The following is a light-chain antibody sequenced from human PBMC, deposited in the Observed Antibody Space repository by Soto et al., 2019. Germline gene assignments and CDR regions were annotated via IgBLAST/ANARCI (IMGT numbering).Light chain of an antibody. CDR3: QHYGTSLWT. V-gene: IGKV3-20*01. CDR1: QSVSSSF. Sequence: EIMLTQSPGTLSLSPGEKATLSCRASQSVSSSFLAWYQQKPGQAPRLLIYGASSRATGIPDRFSGSGSGTDFTLTISRLEPEDFAMYFCQHYGTSLWTFGQGNKVEIK. J-gene: IGKJ1*01. CDR2: GAS.